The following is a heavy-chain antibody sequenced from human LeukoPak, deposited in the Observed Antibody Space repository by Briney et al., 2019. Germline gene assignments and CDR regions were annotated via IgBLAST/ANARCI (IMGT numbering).Heavy chain of an antibody. CDR2: IYYSGST. CDR3: ATISRHFDF. V-gene: IGHV4-39*01. J-gene: IGHJ4*02. CDR1: GGSISSSSYY. Sequence: SETLSLTCTVSGGSISSSSYYWGWIRQPPGKGLEWIGSIYYSGSTYYNPSLKSRVTISVDTSKNQFSLKLSSVTAADTAVYYCATISRHFDFWGQGMLVTVSS. D-gene: IGHD3-9*01.